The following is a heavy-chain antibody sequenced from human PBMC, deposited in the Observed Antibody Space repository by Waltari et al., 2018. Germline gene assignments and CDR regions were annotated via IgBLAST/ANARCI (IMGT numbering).Heavy chain of an antibody. CDR1: GGSISSGSYY. J-gene: IGHJ4*02. CDR2: IYTSGST. CDR3: ARGVTTYSGYFDY. D-gene: IGHD4-17*01. Sequence: QVQLQESGPGLVKPSQTLSLTCTVSGGSISSGSYYWSWIRQPAGKGLEWIGRIYTSGSTNYNPSLKSRVTISVDKSKNQFSLKLSSVTAADTAVYYCARGVTTYSGYFDYWGQGTLVTVSS. V-gene: IGHV4-61*02.